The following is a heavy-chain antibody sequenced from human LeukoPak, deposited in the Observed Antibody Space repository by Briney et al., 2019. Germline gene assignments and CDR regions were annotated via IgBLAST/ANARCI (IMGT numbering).Heavy chain of an antibody. CDR3: AKEALPMVRGVTIFAAFDI. D-gene: IGHD3-10*01. V-gene: IGHV3-23*01. Sequence: GGSLRPSCAASGFTFSSYAMSWVRQAPGKGLEWVSAISGSGGSTYYADSVKGRFTISRDNSKNTLCLQMNSLRAEDTAVYYCAKEALPMVRGVTIFAAFDIWGQGTMVTVSS. CDR2: ISGSGGST. CDR1: GFTFSSYA. J-gene: IGHJ3*02.